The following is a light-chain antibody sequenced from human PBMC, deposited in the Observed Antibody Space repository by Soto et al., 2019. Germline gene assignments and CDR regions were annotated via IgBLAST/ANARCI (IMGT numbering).Light chain of an antibody. CDR1: SSNIGSNF. CDR2: KNN. V-gene: IGLV1-47*01. CDR3: ATWDDSMNDYV. Sequence: QSVLTQPPSASGTPGQRVTISCSGSSSNIGSNFVYWYQQLPGTAPKLLIFKNNQRPSGVPDRFSGSKSGTSASLAISGLRSGDDADYYCATWDDSMNDYVFATWTKVTVL. J-gene: IGLJ1*01.